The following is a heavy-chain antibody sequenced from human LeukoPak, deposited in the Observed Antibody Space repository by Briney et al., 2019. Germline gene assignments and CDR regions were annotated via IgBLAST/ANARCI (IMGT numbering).Heavy chain of an antibody. CDR1: GYTFTSYY. CDR2: INPNSGGT. Sequence: ASVKVSCKASGYTFTSYYMHWVRQAPGQGLEWMGWINPNSGGTNYAQKFQGRVTMTRDTSISTAYMELSRLRSDDTAVYYCARERIRFGSGKGYFQHWGQGTLVTVSS. V-gene: IGHV1-2*02. D-gene: IGHD3-10*01. CDR3: ARERIRFGSGKGYFQH. J-gene: IGHJ1*01.